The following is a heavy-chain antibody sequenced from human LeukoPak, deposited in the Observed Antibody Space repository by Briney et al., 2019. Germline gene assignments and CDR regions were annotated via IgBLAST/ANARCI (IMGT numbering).Heavy chain of an antibody. CDR2: INPNTGGT. V-gene: IGHV1-2*02. Sequence: ASVKVSCKASGYTFTGYYMHWVRQAPGQGLEWMGWINPNTGGTNYGQSFQGRVTMTRDTSISTAYMEVSRLRSDDTAVYYCARGNRGSSWNDAFDIWGQGTMVTVSS. J-gene: IGHJ3*02. D-gene: IGHD6-13*01. CDR3: ARGNRGSSWNDAFDI. CDR1: GYTFTGYY.